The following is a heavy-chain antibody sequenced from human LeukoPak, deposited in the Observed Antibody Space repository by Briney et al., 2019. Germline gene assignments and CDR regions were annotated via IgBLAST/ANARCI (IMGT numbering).Heavy chain of an antibody. D-gene: IGHD1-26*01. V-gene: IGHV3-23*01. J-gene: IGHJ1*01. CDR1: GFTFSSYG. CDR2: ISGSGGST. Sequence: GGSLRLSCAASGFTFSSYGMSWVRQAPGKGLEWVSAISGSGGSTYYADSVKGRFTISRDNSKNTLYLQMNSLRAEDTAVYYCAKSRGIGSGPSYFQHWGQGTLVTVSS. CDR3: AKSRGIGSGPSYFQH.